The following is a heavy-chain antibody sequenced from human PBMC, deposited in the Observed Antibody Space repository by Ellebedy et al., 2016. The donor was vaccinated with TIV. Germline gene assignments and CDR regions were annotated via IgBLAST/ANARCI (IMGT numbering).Heavy chain of an antibody. Sequence: SETLSLXXSVSGGSISSGRFYWNWIRQPPGKGLEWIGNIYYTGSTSYSPSLTGRVTISIDTPKNQFSLKVTSVTAADTAVYYCAGEFRYDFWRGPLDHWGQGALVTVSS. CDR1: GGSISSGRFY. V-gene: IGHV4-61*01. CDR3: AGEFRYDFWRGPLDH. D-gene: IGHD3-3*01. J-gene: IGHJ4*02. CDR2: IYYTGST.